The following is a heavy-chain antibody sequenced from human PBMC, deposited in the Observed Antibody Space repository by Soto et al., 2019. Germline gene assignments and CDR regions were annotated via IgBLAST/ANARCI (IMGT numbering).Heavy chain of an antibody. J-gene: IGHJ4*02. CDR2: IIPILGIA. D-gene: IGHD5-12*01. V-gene: IGHV1-69*02. CDR3: ASYSGYDDY. CDR1: GGTFSSYT. Sequence: QVQLVQSGAEVKKPGSSVKVSCKASGGTFSSYTISWVRQAPGQGLEWMGRIIPILGIANYAQKFQGRVTXXADKSTSTAYMELSSLRSEDTAVYYCASYSGYDDYWGQGTLVTVSS.